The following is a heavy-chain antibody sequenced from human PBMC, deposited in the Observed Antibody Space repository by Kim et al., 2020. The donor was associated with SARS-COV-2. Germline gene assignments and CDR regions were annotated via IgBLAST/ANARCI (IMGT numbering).Heavy chain of an antibody. J-gene: IGHJ4*02. V-gene: IGHV3-73*01. CDR3: TRRGFGNSGSSIDY. Sequence: AASVTGRFTISRDDSQNTAYLQMNSLKTEDTAVYYCTRRGFGNSGSSIDYWGQGTLVTVSS. D-gene: IGHD3-10*01.